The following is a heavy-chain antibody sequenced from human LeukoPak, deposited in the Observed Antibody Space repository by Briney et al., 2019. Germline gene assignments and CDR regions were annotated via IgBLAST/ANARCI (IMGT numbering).Heavy chain of an antibody. Sequence: SVKVSCKASGGTFSSYAISWVRQAPGQGLEWMGGIIPIFGTANYAQKFQGRVTITTDESTSTAYMELSSLRSEDTAVYYCARGVKYHYYSCMDVWGKGTTVTVSS. CDR3: ARGVKYHYYSCMDV. CDR2: IIPIFGTA. J-gene: IGHJ6*03. V-gene: IGHV1-69*05. CDR1: GGTFSSYA.